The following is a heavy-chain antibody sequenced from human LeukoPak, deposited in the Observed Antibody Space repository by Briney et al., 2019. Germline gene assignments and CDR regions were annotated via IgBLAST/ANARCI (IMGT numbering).Heavy chain of an antibody. J-gene: IGHJ4*02. D-gene: IGHD4-17*01. CDR1: GGTFSSYA. V-gene: IGHV1-69*06. CDR2: IIPIFGTA. CDR3: AREYGDSNDY. Sequence: SVKVSCKSSGGTFSSYAISWVRQAPGQGLEWMGGIIPIFGTANYAQKFQGRVTITADKSTSAAYMELSSLRSEDTAVYYCAREYGDSNDYWGQGTLVTVSS.